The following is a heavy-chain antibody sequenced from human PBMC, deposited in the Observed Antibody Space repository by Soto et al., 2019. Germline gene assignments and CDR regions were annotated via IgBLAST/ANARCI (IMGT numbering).Heavy chain of an antibody. J-gene: IGHJ6*02. Sequence: GESLKISCKGSGYSFTSYWISWVRQMPGKGLEWMGRIDPSDSYTNYSPSFQGHVTIAADKSISTAYLQWSSLKASDTAMYYCARERWLQSYYYYGMDVWGQGTTVTVSS. CDR2: IDPSDSYT. CDR1: GYSFTSYW. V-gene: IGHV5-10-1*01. CDR3: ARERWLQSYYYYGMDV. D-gene: IGHD5-12*01.